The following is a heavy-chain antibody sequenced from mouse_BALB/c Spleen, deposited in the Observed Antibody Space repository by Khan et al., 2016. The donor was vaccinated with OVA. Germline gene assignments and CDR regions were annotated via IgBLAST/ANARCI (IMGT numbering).Heavy chain of an antibody. CDR2: ISYSGST. Sequence: EVQLQESGPGLVKPSQSLSLTCTVTGYSITSGYAWNWIRQFPGNKLEWMGYISYSGSTSYNPSLRSRISITRDTSKNQFLLQLNSVTTEDTATYYCARKNYYGYAMDYWGQGTSVTVSS. V-gene: IGHV3-2*02. J-gene: IGHJ4*01. CDR1: GYSITSGYA. CDR3: ARKNYYGYAMDY. D-gene: IGHD1-1*01.